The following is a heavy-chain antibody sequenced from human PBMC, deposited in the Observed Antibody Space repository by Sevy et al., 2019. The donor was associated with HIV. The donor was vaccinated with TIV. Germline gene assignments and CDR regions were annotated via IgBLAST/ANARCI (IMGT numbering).Heavy chain of an antibody. CDR3: ARGSDFNDRSAKRDFDY. J-gene: IGHJ4*02. V-gene: IGHV3-33*01. CDR2: IWNDGSNK. CDR1: GFTFSNYG. Sequence: GGSLRLSCAASGFTFSNYGMHWVRQAPGKGLEWVAVIWNDGSNKYYADSVKGRFTISGDNSKNTLYLQMNSLRVEDTAVYFCARGSDFNDRSAKRDFDYWGQGTLVTVSS. D-gene: IGHD3-22*01.